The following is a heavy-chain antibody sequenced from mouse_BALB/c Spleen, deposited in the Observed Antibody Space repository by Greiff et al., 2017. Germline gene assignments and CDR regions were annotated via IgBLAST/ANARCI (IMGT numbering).Heavy chain of an antibody. V-gene: IGHV2-6-7*01. Sequence: QVQLKESGPGLVAPSQSLSITCTVSGFSLTGYGVNWVRQPPGKGLEWLGMIWGDGSTDYNSALKSRLSISKDNSKSQVSLKMNSLQTDDTARYYCARGDYGRGYYFDYWGQGTTLTVSS. CDR3: ARGDYGRGYYFDY. J-gene: IGHJ2*01. CDR2: IWGDGST. CDR1: GFSLTGYG. D-gene: IGHD1-1*01.